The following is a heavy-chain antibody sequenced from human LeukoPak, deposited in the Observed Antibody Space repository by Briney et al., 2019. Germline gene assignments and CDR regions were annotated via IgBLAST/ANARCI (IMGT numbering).Heavy chain of an antibody. CDR1: GGSISSGSYY. J-gene: IGHJ6*03. V-gene: IGHV4-61*02. Sequence: SQTLSLTCTVSGGSISSGSYYWSWIRQPAGKGLEWIGRIYTSGSTNYNPSRKSPVTTSVATSTNHLFWKRSSVTAADTAVYYWARWAYSSSSPRYYYYMDVWGKGTTVTVSS. CDR2: IYTSGST. CDR3: ARWAYSSSSPRYYYYMDV. D-gene: IGHD6-6*01.